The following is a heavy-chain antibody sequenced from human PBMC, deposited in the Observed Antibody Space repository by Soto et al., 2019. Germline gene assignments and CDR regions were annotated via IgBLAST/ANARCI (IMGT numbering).Heavy chain of an antibody. CDR3: TGIAVAGISFAY. J-gene: IGHJ4*02. D-gene: IGHD6-19*01. CDR1: GFTVSSNY. Sequence: EVQLVESGGGLVQPGGSLRLSCAASGFTVSSNYMSWVRQAPGKGLEWVSVIYSGGSTYYAESVRGRFTISRDKSKNTLDLQMNSLRVEDTAVYYCTGIAVAGISFAYWGQGTLVTVSS. V-gene: IGHV3-66*01. CDR2: IYSGGST.